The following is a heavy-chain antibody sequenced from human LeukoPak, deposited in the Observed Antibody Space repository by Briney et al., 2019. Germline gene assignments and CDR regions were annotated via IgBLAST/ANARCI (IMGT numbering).Heavy chain of an antibody. D-gene: IGHD5-24*01. CDR2: IYTSGST. J-gene: IGHJ6*03. CDR1: GGSISSGSYY. V-gene: IGHV4-61*02. Sequence: PSETLSLTCTVSGGSISSGSYYWSWIRQPAGKGLEWIGRIYTSGSTNYNPSLKSRVTISVDTSKNQFSLKLSSVTAADTAVYYCARDRRDSKRGYYYYYYMDVWGKGTTVTVSS. CDR3: ARDRRDSKRGYYYYYYMDV.